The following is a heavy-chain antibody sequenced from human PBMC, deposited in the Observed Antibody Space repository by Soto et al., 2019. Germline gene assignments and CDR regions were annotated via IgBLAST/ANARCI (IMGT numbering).Heavy chain of an antibody. CDR2: ISGSGGST. V-gene: IGHV3-23*01. CDR3: AKAADRVVVVTWFDP. J-gene: IGHJ5*02. CDR1: GFTFSSYA. Sequence: QSGGSLRLSCAASGFTFSSYAMSWVRQAPGKGLEWVSAISGSGGSTYYADSVKGRFTISRDNSKDTLYLQMNSLRAEDTAVYYCAKAADRVVVVTWFDPWGQGTLVTVSS. D-gene: IGHD2-15*01.